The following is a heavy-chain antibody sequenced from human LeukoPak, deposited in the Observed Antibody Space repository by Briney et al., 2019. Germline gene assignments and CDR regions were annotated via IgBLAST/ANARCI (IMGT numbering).Heavy chain of an antibody. V-gene: IGHV3-21*01. CDR2: ISSSSSYI. J-gene: IGHJ4*02. CDR3: ATLVGATFDY. CDR1: GFTFSSYS. D-gene: IGHD1-26*01. Sequence: PGGSLRLSCAVSGFTFSSYSMNWVRQAPGKGLEWVSSISSSSSYIYYADSVKGRFTISRDNAKNSLYLQMNSLRAEDTAVYYCATLVGATFDYWGQGTLVTVSS.